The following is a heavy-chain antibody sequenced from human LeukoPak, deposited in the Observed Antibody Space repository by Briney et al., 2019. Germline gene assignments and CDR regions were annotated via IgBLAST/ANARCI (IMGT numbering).Heavy chain of an antibody. V-gene: IGHV3-48*03. CDR2: ISSSGSTI. Sequence: GGSLRLSCAASGFTFSSYEMNWVRQAPGKGLEWVSYISSSGSTIYYADSVKGRFTISRDNAKNSLYLQMNSLRAEDTAVYYCWLWFEELLYGRGWDDYWGQGTLVTVSS. D-gene: IGHD3-10*01. CDR3: WLWFEELLYGRGWDDY. CDR1: GFTFSSYE. J-gene: IGHJ4*02.